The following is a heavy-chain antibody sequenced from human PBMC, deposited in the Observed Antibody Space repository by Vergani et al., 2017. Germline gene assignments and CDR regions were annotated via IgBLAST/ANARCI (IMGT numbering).Heavy chain of an antibody. D-gene: IGHD2-21*02. CDR2: ISGSGGST. Sequence: EVQLLESGGGLVQPGGSLRLSCAASGFTFSSYAMSWVRQAPGKGLEWVSAISGSGGSTYYADSVKGRFTISRDNSKNSLYLQMNSLRTEDTALYYCATEDCGGDCYFDYWGQGTLVTVSS. J-gene: IGHJ4*02. CDR1: GFTFSSYA. CDR3: ATEDCGGDCYFDY. V-gene: IGHV3-23*01.